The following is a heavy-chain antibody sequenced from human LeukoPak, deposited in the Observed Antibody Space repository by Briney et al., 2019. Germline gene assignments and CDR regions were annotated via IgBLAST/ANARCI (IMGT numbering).Heavy chain of an antibody. D-gene: IGHD2-2*01. CDR2: IYYSGST. Sequence: SETLSLTCTVSGGSISSYYWSWIRQPPGKGLEWIGYIYYSGSTNYNPSLKSRVTMSVDTSKNQFSLKLSSVTAADTAVYYCARGARYCSSTSCPRGSDPWGQGTLVTVSS. J-gene: IGHJ5*02. V-gene: IGHV4-59*12. CDR1: GGSISSYY. CDR3: ARGARYCSSTSCPRGSDP.